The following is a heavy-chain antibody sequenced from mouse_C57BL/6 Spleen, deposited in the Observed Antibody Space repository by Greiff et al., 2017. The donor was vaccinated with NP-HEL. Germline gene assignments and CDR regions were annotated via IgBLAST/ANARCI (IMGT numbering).Heavy chain of an antibody. J-gene: IGHJ2*01. CDR1: GFNIKDDY. V-gene: IGHV14-4*01. D-gene: IGHD4-1*01. Sequence: VQLQQSGAELVRPGASVKLSCTASGFNIKDDYMHWVKQRPEQGLEWIGWIDPENGDTEYASKFQGKATITADTSSNTAHLQLSSLTSEDTAVYYCTTLTGTGYFDYWGQGTTLTVSS. CDR3: TTLTGTGYFDY. CDR2: IDPENGDT.